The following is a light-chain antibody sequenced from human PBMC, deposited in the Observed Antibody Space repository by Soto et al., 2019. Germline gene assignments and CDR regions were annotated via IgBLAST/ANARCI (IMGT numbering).Light chain of an antibody. J-gene: IGKJ1*01. CDR2: KAS. CDR1: QSISNW. CDR3: QHYNSFSWT. V-gene: IGKV1-5*03. Sequence: DIQMTQSPSTLSASVGDRVTITCRASQSISNWLAWYQQKPGKAPKVLIYKASSLESGVPSRFSGSGSGTEFTLTISSLQPDDFATYYCQHYNSFSWTFGQGTKVGIK.